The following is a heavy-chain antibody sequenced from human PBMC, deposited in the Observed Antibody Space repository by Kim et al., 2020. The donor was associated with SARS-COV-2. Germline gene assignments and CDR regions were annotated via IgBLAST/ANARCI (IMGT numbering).Heavy chain of an antibody. Sequence: SETLSLTCTVSGGSISSSSYYWGWIRQPPGKGLEWIGSIYYSGSTYYNPSLKSRVTISVDTSKNQFSLKLSSVTAADTAVYYCARGPGRDIPYYMDVWGKGTTVTVSS. J-gene: IGHJ6*03. CDR3: ARGPGRDIPYYMDV. CDR2: IYYSGST. D-gene: IGHD2-15*01. CDR1: GGSISSSSYY. V-gene: IGHV4-39*01.